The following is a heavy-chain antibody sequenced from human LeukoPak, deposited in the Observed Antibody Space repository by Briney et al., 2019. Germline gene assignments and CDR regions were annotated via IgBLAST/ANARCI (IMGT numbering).Heavy chain of an antibody. CDR2: IYYSGST. D-gene: IGHD6-19*01. V-gene: IGHV4-59*08. Sequence: SEPLSLTCTVSGGSISSYYWSWIRQPPGKGLEWIGYIYYSGSTNYNPSLKSRVTISVDTSKNQFSLKLSSVTAADTAVYYCARHGGWYHNYYYYYGMDVWGQGTTVTVSS. J-gene: IGHJ6*02. CDR1: GGSISSYY. CDR3: ARHGGWYHNYYYYYGMDV.